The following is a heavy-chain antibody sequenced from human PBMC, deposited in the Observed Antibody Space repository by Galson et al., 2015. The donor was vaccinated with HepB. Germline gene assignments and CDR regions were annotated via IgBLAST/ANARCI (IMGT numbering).Heavy chain of an antibody. D-gene: IGHD6-13*01. V-gene: IGHV3-73*01. CDR1: GFTFTGSA. CDR2: IGTNPNTYAP. Sequence: SLRLSCAASGFTFTGSAMHWVRQASGRGLEWVRPIGTNPNTYAPAAASSVKGRFTISRDDSNNTAYMQMNSLKTEDTAVYYCTRLGDLSGYSSLWGQGTLVTVSS. CDR3: TRLGDLSGYSSL. J-gene: IGHJ4*02.